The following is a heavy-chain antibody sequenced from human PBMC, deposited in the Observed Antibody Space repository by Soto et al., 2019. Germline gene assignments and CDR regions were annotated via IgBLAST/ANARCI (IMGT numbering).Heavy chain of an antibody. CDR2: IIPIFGTA. CDR3: ARAGRNIVVIDY. V-gene: IGHV1-69*13. D-gene: IGHD2-21*01. Sequence: ASVKVSCKASGGTFSSYAISWVRQAPGQGLEWMGGIIPIFGTANYAQKFQGRVTITADESTSTAYMELSSLRSEDTAVYYCARAGRNIVVIDYWGQGTLVTVSS. CDR1: GGTFSSYA. J-gene: IGHJ4*02.